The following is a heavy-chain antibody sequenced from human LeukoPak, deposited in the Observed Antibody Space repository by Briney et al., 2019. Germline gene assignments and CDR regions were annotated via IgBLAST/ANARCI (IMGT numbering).Heavy chain of an antibody. J-gene: IGHJ4*02. CDR3: AKGDY. CDR2: IRHDGSYK. Sequence: GGSLRLSCAASAFTFTNYDFHWVRRAPGEGLEWVAFIRHDGSYKYYADSVKGRFTISRDNSKNTLYLQMNSLRAEDTAVYYCAKGDYWGQGTLVTVSS. V-gene: IGHV3-30*02. CDR1: AFTFTNYD.